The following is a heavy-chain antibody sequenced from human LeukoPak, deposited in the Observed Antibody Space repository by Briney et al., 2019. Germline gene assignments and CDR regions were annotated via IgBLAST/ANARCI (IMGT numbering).Heavy chain of an antibody. V-gene: IGHV3-30*03. CDR3: ARDRFRGVIPSYFDD. J-gene: IGHJ4*02. CDR2: ISYDGSNK. D-gene: IGHD3-10*01. Sequence: GRSLRLSCAASGFTFSSYGMHRVLQAPGKGLEWVAVISYDGSNKYYADSVKGRFTISRDNSKNTLYLQMNSLRTEDAAVYYCARDRFRGVIPSYFDDWGQGTLVTVSS. CDR1: GFTFSSYG.